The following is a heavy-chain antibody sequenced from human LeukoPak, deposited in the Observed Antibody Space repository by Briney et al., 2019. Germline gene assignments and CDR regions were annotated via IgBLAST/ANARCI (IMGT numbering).Heavy chain of an antibody. CDR2: INGDGSIT. J-gene: IGHJ5*02. Sequence: GGSLRLSCAASGFSFSSYWMHWVRQAPGKGLVWASRINGDGSITTYADSVKGRFTNSRDNAKNTLYLQMNSLRAEDTAVYYCTRDLDGSGSYHWFDPWGQGTLVTVSS. CDR1: GFSFSSYW. CDR3: TRDLDGSGSYHWFDP. D-gene: IGHD3-10*01. V-gene: IGHV3-74*01.